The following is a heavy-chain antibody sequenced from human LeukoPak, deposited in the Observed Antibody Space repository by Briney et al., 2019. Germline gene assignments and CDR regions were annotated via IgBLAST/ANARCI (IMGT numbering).Heavy chain of an antibody. CDR3: ARERANYYGSGSYLGWFDP. V-gene: IGHV4-4*07. D-gene: IGHD3-10*01. Sequence: PSETLSLTCTVSGGSISSYYWSWIRQPAGKGLEWIGRIYTSGRTNYNPSLKSRVTMSVDTSKNQFSLKLSSVTAADTAVYYCARERANYYGSGSYLGWFDPWGQGTLVTVSS. CDR2: IYTSGRT. CDR1: GGSISSYY. J-gene: IGHJ5*02.